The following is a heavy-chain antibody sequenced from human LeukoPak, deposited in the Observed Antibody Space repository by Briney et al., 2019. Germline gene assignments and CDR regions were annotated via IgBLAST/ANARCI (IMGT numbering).Heavy chain of an antibody. CDR3: ARRVTIRAAAGLGNDY. J-gene: IGHJ4*02. CDR2: IYYSGST. D-gene: IGHD6-13*01. V-gene: IGHV4-39*01. CDR1: GGSISSSSYY. Sequence: SETLSLTYTVSGGSISSSSYYWGWIRQPPGQGLEWIGSIYYSGSTYYNPSLKSRVTISVDTSKNQFSPKLSSVTAADTAVYYCARRVTIRAAAGLGNDYWGQGTLVTVSS.